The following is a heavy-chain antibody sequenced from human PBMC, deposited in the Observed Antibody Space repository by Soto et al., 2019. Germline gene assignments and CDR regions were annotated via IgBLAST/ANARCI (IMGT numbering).Heavy chain of an antibody. CDR3: ARDNADYYDSSGYTNNWFDP. CDR2: IYYSGNT. V-gene: IGHV4-59*12. D-gene: IGHD3-22*01. Sequence: SETLSLTCTVSGGSLTSYYWSWIRQPPGKGLEWIGYIYYSGNTYYNPSLKSRVTISVDTSNNQFFLKLSSVTAADTAVYYCARDNADYYDSSGYTNNWFDPWGQGTLVTVSS. CDR1: GGSLTSYY. J-gene: IGHJ5*02.